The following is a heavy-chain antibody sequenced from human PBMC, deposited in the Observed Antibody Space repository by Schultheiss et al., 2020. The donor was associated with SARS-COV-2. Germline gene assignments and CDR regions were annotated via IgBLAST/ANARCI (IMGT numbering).Heavy chain of an antibody. CDR1: GGSISSGGYY. D-gene: IGHD6-13*01. J-gene: IGHJ5*02. CDR3: ARAAAAAGNWFDP. CDR2: IYYSGSA. Sequence: SETLSLTCTVSGGSISSGGYYWSWIRQPPGKGLEWIGYIYYSGSANYNPSLKSRVTISVDTSKNQFSLKLNSVTAADTAVYYCARAAAAAGNWFDPWGQGTLVTVSS. V-gene: IGHV4-61*08.